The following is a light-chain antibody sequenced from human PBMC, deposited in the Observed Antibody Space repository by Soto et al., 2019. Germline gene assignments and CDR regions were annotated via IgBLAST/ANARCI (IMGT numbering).Light chain of an antibody. CDR1: QSIRVS. Sequence: IRITRSPSSRSASVLYIFNVTCRASQSIRVSLNWYQQKPGKAPKLLIFRASTLETGVPHRFSGGGSGTDLPLTIYGLPTEDFANYYCQESYSNMIKFGQGTRLEIK. CDR3: QESYSNMIK. CDR2: RAS. J-gene: IGKJ5*01. V-gene: IGKV1-39*01.